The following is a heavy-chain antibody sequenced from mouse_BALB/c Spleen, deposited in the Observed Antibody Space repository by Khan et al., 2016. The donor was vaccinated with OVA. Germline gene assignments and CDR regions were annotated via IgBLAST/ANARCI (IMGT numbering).Heavy chain of an antibody. CDR2: IGPGSSNT. CDR3: ASEDYYGRGCYAMDY. J-gene: IGHJ4*01. V-gene: IGHV1S41*01. Sequence: DLVKPGASVKLSCKASGYTFTSYWINWIKQRPGQGLEWIGRIGPGSSNTYYNEMFKGKATLTVDTSSSTAYLQLSSLSSEASAVYFCASEDYYGRGCYAMDYWGQGTSVTVSS. D-gene: IGHD1-1*01. CDR1: GYTFTSYW.